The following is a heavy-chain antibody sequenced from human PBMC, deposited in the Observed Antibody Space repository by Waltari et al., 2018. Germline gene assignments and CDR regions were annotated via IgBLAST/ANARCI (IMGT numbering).Heavy chain of an antibody. V-gene: IGHV1-8*03. Sequence: QVQLEQSGAEMVKPGASVRVSCKASGYSFRRSDISWLRQAPGQGLEWMGWMNTNSGNTGYAEKFQGRVTITRNTSINTAYMDLSGLRSEDTAVYYCARGSGDLDIWGQGTMVTVSS. CDR2: MNTNSGNT. J-gene: IGHJ3*02. D-gene: IGHD2-21*01. CDR3: ARGSGDLDI. CDR1: GYSFRRSD.